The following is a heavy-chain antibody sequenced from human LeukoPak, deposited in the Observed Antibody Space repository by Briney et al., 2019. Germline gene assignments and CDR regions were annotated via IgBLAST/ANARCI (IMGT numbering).Heavy chain of an antibody. V-gene: IGHV3-74*01. CDR1: VFTFSGCW. D-gene: IGHD1-1*01. CDR3: ARGGYNWNDLDY. CDR2: ISGDGTGT. J-gene: IGHJ4*02. Sequence: GGSLRVSCMHSVFTFSGCWIHWVSEVPGEGLGWISYISGDGTGTTSADSVRGRFTLSRDNAKNTLYLHMSSLRAEDTAVYYCARGGYNWNDLDYWGQGTLVTVSS.